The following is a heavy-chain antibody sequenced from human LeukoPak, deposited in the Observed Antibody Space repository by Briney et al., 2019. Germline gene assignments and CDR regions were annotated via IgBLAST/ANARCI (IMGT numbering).Heavy chain of an antibody. V-gene: IGHV4-59*01. Sequence: PSETLSLTCTISGGSISSYYWSWVRQPPGKGLEWIGYIYYIGSTNHNPSLKSRVTISVDTSKNQFSLKLSSVTAADTAVYYCARVVYSGYDFRGAMDVRGKGTTVTVSS. D-gene: IGHD5-12*01. CDR3: ARVVYSGYDFRGAMDV. CDR1: GGSISSYY. J-gene: IGHJ6*03. CDR2: IYYIGST.